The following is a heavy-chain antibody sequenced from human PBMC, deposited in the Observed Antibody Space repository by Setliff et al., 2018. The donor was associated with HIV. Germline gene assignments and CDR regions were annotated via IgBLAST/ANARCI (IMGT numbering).Heavy chain of an antibody. CDR2: IYHTGST. CDR1: GGSINSTSYY. D-gene: IGHD2-2*01. J-gene: IGHJ3*02. Sequence: SETLSLTCTVSGGSINSTSYYWGWIRQPPGNGLEWIGSIYHTGSTYYKPSLKSRVTISVDTSKNQFSLKLRSVTAADTAVYYCARRRTRDAFDIWGQGTMVTVSS. V-gene: IGHV4-39*01. CDR3: ARRRTRDAFDI.